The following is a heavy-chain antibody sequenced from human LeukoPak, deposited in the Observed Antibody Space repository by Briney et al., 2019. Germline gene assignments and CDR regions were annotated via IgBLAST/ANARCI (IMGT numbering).Heavy chain of an antibody. CDR3: RVGLGF. CDR1: GFTFSDNW. Sequence: GGSLRLSCAASGFTFSDNWMSWVRQAPGKGLECVANIKQDGSEKNYVGSVRGRFTISRDNAQNSLYLQMNTLRVEDTAVYYCRVGLGFWGQGTLVTVSS. D-gene: IGHD7-27*01. V-gene: IGHV3-7*01. CDR2: IKQDGSEK. J-gene: IGHJ4*02.